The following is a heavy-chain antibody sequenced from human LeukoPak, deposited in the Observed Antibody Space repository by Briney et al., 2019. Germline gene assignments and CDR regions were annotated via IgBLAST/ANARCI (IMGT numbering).Heavy chain of an antibody. CDR3: AKEGGSWYVFVDY. CDR1: GFTFTAFW. D-gene: IGHD6-13*01. CDR2: IKQDGSEK. J-gene: IGHJ4*02. Sequence: GGSLRLSCAASGFTFTAFWMSWVRQAPGKGLEWVANIKQDGSEKYYLDSVKGRFTISRDNSKNTLYLQMNSLRAEDTAVYYCAKEGGSWYVFVDYWGQGTLVTVSS. V-gene: IGHV3-7*05.